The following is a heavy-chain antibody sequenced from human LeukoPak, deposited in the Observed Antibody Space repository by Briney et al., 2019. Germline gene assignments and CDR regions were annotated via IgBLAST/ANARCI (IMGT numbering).Heavy chain of an antibody. CDR3: ARCDCIAARPGCFVDY. CDR1: GFTFSDYY. CDR2: ISSSGSTI. Sequence: KPGGSLRLSCAASGFTFSDYYMSWIRQAPGKGLEWVSYISSSGSTIYYADSVKGRFTISRDNAKNSLYLQMNSLRAEDTAVYYCARCDCIAARPGCFVDYWGQGTLVTVSS. J-gene: IGHJ4*02. V-gene: IGHV3-11*01. D-gene: IGHD6-6*01.